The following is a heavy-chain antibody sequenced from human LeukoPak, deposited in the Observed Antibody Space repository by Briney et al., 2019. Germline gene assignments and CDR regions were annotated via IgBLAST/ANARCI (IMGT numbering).Heavy chain of an antibody. D-gene: IGHD5-12*01. V-gene: IGHV3-23*01. Sequence: GGSLRLSCAASGFTFSSYAMSWVRQAPGKGLEWVSGIDGSAGSTYYADSVKGRFTISRDNSKNTLYLQMNSLRAEDTAVYYCAKGRSGYSGYGFDCWGQGSLVTVSS. CDR3: AKGRSGYSGYGFDC. CDR2: IDGSAGST. CDR1: GFTFSSYA. J-gene: IGHJ4*02.